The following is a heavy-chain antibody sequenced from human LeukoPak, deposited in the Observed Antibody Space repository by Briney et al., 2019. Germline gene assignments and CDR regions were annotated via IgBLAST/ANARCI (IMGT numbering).Heavy chain of an antibody. CDR1: GGLISSYY. Sequence: SETLSLTCTVSGGLISSYYWSWIRQPPGKGLEWIGHIYYSGSTNYNPSLKSQVTISVDTSKNQFSLKLSSVTAADTAVYYCARGYGDYDNWFAPWGQGTLVTVSS. CDR3: ARGYGDYDNWFAP. V-gene: IGHV4-59*08. D-gene: IGHD4-17*01. CDR2: IYYSGST. J-gene: IGHJ5*02.